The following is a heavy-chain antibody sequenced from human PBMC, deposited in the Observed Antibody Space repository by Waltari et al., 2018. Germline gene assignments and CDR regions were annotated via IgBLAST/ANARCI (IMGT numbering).Heavy chain of an antibody. CDR2: IYYSGST. Sequence: QVQLPESGPALVKPSDNLSLTCTASGVSTSSHYWSWTRPTPGKGLEWIGYIYYSGSTNYNPSLKSRVTISVDTSKNQFSLKLSSVTAADTAVYYCARGNGSGKNWFDPCGQGTLVTVSS. J-gene: IGHJ5*02. CDR1: GVSTSSHY. V-gene: IGHV4-59*11. D-gene: IGHD3-10*01. CDR3: ARGNGSGKNWFDP.